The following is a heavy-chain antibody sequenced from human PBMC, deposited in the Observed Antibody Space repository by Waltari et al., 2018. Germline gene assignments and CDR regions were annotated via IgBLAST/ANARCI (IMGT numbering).Heavy chain of an antibody. J-gene: IGHJ6*03. V-gene: IGHV4-38-2*01. CDR3: ARTNWNYDNYYYMDV. Sequence: QVQLQESGPGLVKPSETLSLTCAVSGYSISGGYYWGWIRQPPGKGLEWIGSIYHSGSTYYNPSLKSRVTISVDTSKNQFSLKLSSVTAADTAVYYCARTNWNYDNYYYMDVWGKGTTVTVSS. CDR1: GYSISGGYY. D-gene: IGHD1-7*01. CDR2: IYHSGST.